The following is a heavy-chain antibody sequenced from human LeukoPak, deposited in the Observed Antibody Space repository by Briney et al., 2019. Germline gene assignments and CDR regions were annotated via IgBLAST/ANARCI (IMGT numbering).Heavy chain of an antibody. J-gene: IGHJ3*02. CDR3: ARLPGYSSSSLGDDAFDI. D-gene: IGHD6-13*01. Sequence: KPSETLSPTCAVYGGSFSGYYWSWIRQPPGKGLEWIGEINHSGSTNYNPSLKSRVTISVDTSKNRFSLKLSSVTAADTAVYYCARLPGYSSSSLGDDAFDIWGQGTMVTVSS. V-gene: IGHV4-34*01. CDR1: GGSFSGYY. CDR2: INHSGST.